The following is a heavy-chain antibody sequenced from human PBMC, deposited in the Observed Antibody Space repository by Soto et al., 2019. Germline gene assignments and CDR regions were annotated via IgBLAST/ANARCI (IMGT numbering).Heavy chain of an antibody. Sequence: QVQLVQSGAEVKKPGASVKVSCKASGYTFTSYGISWVRQAPGQGLEWMGWISAYNGNTNYAQKVQGRVPMTTDTSTSTADIELSSSGSDDTDVDYCAISGCSGDSCYSYYCDSCGQGTIVTFSA. CDR1: GYTFTSYG. V-gene: IGHV1-18*01. CDR2: ISAYNGNT. J-gene: IGHJ4*02. CDR3: AISGCSGDSCYSYYCDS. D-gene: IGHD2-15*01.